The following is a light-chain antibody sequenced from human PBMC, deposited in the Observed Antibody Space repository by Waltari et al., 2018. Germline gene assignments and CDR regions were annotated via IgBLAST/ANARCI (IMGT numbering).Light chain of an antibody. CDR3: QQYSQSPIT. J-gene: IGKJ5*01. Sequence: EIVLTQSPGTLSLSPGERATLSCRASQSVTRTYLAWYQQKPGRSPRLLIYGASSRATGVQDRVSGGGSATDFTITITRLEPEDFSVYYCQQYSQSPITFGQGTRLDNK. CDR1: QSVTRTY. V-gene: IGKV3-20*01. CDR2: GAS.